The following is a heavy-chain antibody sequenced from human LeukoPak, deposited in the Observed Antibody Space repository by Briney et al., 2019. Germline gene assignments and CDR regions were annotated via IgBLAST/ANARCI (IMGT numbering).Heavy chain of an antibody. D-gene: IGHD3-10*01. V-gene: IGHV3-21*01. CDR3: ARDLLLWYGEFSPFDY. Sequence: PGGSLRLSCAASGFTFSSYSMNWVRQAPGKGLEWVSSISSSSSYIYYADSVKGRFTISRDNAKNSLYLQMNSLRAEDTAVYYCARDLLLWYGEFSPFDYWGQGTLVTVSS. J-gene: IGHJ4*02. CDR2: ISSSSSYI. CDR1: GFTFSSYS.